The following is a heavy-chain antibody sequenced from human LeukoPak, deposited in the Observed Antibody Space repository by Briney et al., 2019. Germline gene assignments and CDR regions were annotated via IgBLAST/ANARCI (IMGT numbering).Heavy chain of an antibody. CDR3: ARSDSGSGWYYFDY. CDR2: INPNSGGT. V-gene: IGHV1-2*04. CDR1: GYTFTGYY. Sequence: ASVKVSFRASGYTFTGYYMHWVRQAPGQGLEWMGWINPNSGGTNYAQKFQGWVTMTRDTSISTAYMELSRLRSDDTAVYYCARSDSGSGWYYFDYWGQGTLVTVSS. D-gene: IGHD6-19*01. J-gene: IGHJ4*02.